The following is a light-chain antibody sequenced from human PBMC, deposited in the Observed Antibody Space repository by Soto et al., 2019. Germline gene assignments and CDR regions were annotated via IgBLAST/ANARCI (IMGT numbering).Light chain of an antibody. CDR1: NSDVGAYKY. V-gene: IGLV2-14*03. CDR2: EVS. Sequence: QSALTQPASVSGSPGQSITIACTGTNSDVGAYKYVSWFQQHPGKAPKLIIYEVSVRPSGVSNRFSGSKSGNTASLTISGLQAEDEADYYCTSYTPSSKLVVFGGGTKLTVL. J-gene: IGLJ3*02. CDR3: TSYTPSSKLVV.